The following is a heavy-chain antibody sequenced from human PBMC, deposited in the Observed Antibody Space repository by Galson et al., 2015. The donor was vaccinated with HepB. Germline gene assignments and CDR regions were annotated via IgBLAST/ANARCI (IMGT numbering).Heavy chain of an antibody. CDR1: GYTLTELS. V-gene: IGHV1-24*01. J-gene: IGHJ3*02. D-gene: IGHD6-19*01. CDR3: ATTHKEQWLVLGAFDI. CDR2: FDPEDGET. Sequence: SVKVSCKVSGYTLTELSMHWVRQAPGKGLEWMGGFDPEDGETIYAQKFQGRVTMTEDTSTDTAYMELSSLRSEDTAVYYCATTHKEQWLVLGAFDIWGQGTMVTVSS.